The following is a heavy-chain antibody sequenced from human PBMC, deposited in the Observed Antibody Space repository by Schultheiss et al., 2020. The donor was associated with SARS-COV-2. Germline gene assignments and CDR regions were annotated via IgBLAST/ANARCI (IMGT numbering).Heavy chain of an antibody. D-gene: IGHD4-17*01. CDR2: IYYSGST. V-gene: IGHV4-4*02. J-gene: IGHJ4*02. CDR3: ARTTTVTTRYFDY. Sequence: SETLSLTCVVSGNSISSNNWWSWVRQHPGKGLEWIGYIYYSGSTYYNPSLKSRVTISVDRSKNQFSLKLSSVTAADTAVYYCARTTTVTTRYFDYWGQGTLVTVSS. CDR1: GNSISSNNW.